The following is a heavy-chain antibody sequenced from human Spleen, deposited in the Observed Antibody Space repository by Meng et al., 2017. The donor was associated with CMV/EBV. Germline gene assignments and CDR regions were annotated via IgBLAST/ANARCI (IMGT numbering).Heavy chain of an antibody. Sequence: CAVSGGSISSRNWWSWVRQPPGKGLEWIGEIYHSGSTNYNPSLKRRVTISVDKFKNQFSLKLNSVTAADTAVYYCARDRRGLGDFDYWGQGTLVTVSS. CDR3: ARDRRGLGDFDY. CDR2: IYHSGST. V-gene: IGHV4-4*02. J-gene: IGHJ4*02. CDR1: GGSISSRNW. D-gene: IGHD3-16*01.